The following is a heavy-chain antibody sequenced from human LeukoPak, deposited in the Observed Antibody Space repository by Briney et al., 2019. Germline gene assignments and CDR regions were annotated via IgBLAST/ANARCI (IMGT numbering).Heavy chain of an antibody. Sequence: SVKVSCKASGFTFSSSDVQWIRQARGQRLEWIGWIILASGVTNYAPEFQDRVTITRDMSTSTAYMELRSLRSEDTAMYYCAADLRGFGELPLGHWGQGTLVTVSS. V-gene: IGHV1-58*01. CDR1: GFTFSSSD. CDR3: AADLRGFGELPLGH. CDR2: IILASGVT. D-gene: IGHD3-10*01. J-gene: IGHJ1*01.